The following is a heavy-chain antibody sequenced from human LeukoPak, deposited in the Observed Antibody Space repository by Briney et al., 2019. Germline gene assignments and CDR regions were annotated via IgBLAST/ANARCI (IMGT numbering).Heavy chain of an antibody. J-gene: IGHJ4*02. D-gene: IGHD3-22*01. Sequence: GSSVKVSCKASGGTFSSYAISWVRQAPGQGLEWMGRIIPILGIANYAQKFQGRVTITADKSTSTAYMELSSLRSEDTAVYYCARASHARYYYDSSGFGDFDYWGQGTLVTVSS. CDR3: ARASHARYYYDSSGFGDFDY. CDR2: IIPILGIA. CDR1: GGTFSSYA. V-gene: IGHV1-69*04.